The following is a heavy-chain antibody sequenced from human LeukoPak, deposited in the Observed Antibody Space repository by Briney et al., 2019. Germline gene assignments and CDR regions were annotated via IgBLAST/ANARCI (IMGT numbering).Heavy chain of an antibody. CDR1: GYTFTSYD. D-gene: IGHD2-15*01. V-gene: IGHV1-8*01. Sequence: GASVKASCKAYGYTFTSYDINWVRQATGQGLEWMGWMNPNSGNTGYAQKFQGRVTMTRNTSISTAYMELSSLRSDDTAVYYCARDSADCSGGSCYSAEYFHHWGQGTLVTVSS. CDR2: MNPNSGNT. CDR3: ARDSADCSGGSCYSAEYFHH. J-gene: IGHJ1*01.